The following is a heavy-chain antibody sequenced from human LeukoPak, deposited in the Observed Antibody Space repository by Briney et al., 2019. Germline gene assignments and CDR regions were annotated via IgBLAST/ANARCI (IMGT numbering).Heavy chain of an antibody. V-gene: IGHV3-30-3*01. J-gene: IGHJ4*02. D-gene: IGHD3-22*01. CDR2: ISYDGSNK. CDR1: GFTFSSYA. Sequence: GGSLRLSCAASGFTFSSYAMHWVRQAPGKGLEWVAVISYDGSNKYYADSVKGRFTISRDNSKNTLYLQMNSLRAEDTAVYYCARVLTTGDDSSGLDYWGQGTLVTVSS. CDR3: ARVLTTGDDSSGLDY.